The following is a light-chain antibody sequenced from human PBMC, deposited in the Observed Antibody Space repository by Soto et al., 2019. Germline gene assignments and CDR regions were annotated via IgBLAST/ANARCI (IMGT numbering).Light chain of an antibody. Sequence: QSVLTQPASVSGSPGQSITISCTGTSSDVGGYNSVSWYQQHPGKAPKLILYDVTDRPSGVSYRFSGSKSGNTASLTISGLQAADEADYFCSSSTSSMTNVFGSVTKVTVL. CDR1: SSDVGGYNS. J-gene: IGLJ1*01. V-gene: IGLV2-14*01. CDR3: SSSTSSMTNV. CDR2: DVT.